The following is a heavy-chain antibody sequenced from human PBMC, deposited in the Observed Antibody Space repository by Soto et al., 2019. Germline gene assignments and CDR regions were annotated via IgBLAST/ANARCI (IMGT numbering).Heavy chain of an antibody. Sequence: GASVKVSCKASGGTFSSYAISWVRQAPGRGLEWMGGIIPIFGTANYAQKFQGRVTITADKSTSTAYMELSSLRSEDTAVYYCAGASDIVVVPAAPYGMDVWGQGTTVTVSS. V-gene: IGHV1-69*06. CDR2: IIPIFGTA. D-gene: IGHD2-2*01. CDR3: AGASDIVVVPAAPYGMDV. J-gene: IGHJ6*02. CDR1: GGTFSSYA.